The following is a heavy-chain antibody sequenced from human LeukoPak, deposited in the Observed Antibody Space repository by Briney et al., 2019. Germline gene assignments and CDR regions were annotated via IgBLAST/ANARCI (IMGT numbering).Heavy chain of an antibody. CDR1: GGSISSGGYY. CDR2: IYHTGST. D-gene: IGHD2-2*01. V-gene: IGHV4-30-2*01. Sequence: SETLSLTCTVSGGSISSGGYYWSWIRQHPGKGLEWIGYIYHTGSTYYNLSLKSRVTISVDTSKNQFSLRLSSVTAADTAVYYCARLQYCSGTSCYWFDPWGQGTLVTVSS. CDR3: ARLQYCSGTSCYWFDP. J-gene: IGHJ5*02.